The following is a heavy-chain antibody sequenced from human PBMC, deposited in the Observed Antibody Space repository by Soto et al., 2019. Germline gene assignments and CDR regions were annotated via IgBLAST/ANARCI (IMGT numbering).Heavy chain of an antibody. Sequence: QAQLVQSGTEVEKPGASVKVSCKASGYTFTSYAISWVRQAPGQGLEWMGWISANNGNTNYAQKLQGRVTMTADTSTSTAYMELRSLRSDDTAVYYCARGWGGIVVAGKRLDYWGQGTLVTVSS. CDR3: ARGWGGIVVAGKRLDY. J-gene: IGHJ4*02. D-gene: IGHD6-19*01. CDR2: ISANNGNT. V-gene: IGHV1-18*01. CDR1: GYTFTSYA.